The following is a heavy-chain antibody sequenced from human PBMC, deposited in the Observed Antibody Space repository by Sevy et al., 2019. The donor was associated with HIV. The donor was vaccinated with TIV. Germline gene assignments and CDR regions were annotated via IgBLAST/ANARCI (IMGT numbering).Heavy chain of an antibody. V-gene: IGHV3-23*01. J-gene: IGHJ4*02. CDR1: GFTFSSYA. CDR2: ISGSGGST. CDR3: AKLPPPPWLTTVTDTQNFDY. D-gene: IGHD4-17*01. Sequence: GGSLRLSCAASGFTFSSYAMSWVRQAPGKGLEWVSAISGSGGSTYYADSVKGRFTISRDNSKNTLYLQMNSLRAEDTAVYYCAKLPPPPWLTTVTDTQNFDYWGQGTLVTVSS.